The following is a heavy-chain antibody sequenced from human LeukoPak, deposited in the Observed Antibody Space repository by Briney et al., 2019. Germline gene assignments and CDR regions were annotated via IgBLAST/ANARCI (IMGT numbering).Heavy chain of an antibody. D-gene: IGHD6-19*01. CDR2: IIPILGIA. CDR3: ARSVIAVAGPDY. CDR1: GVTFSSYT. J-gene: IGHJ4*02. Sequence: ASVKVSCKASGVTFSSYTISWVRQAPGQGLEWMGRIIPILGIANYAQKFQGRVTITADKSTSTAYMELSSLRSEDTAVYYCARSVIAVAGPDYWGQGTLVTVSS. V-gene: IGHV1-69*02.